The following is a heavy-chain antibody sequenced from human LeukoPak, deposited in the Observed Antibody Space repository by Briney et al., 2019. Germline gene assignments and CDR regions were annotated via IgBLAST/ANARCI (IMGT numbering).Heavy chain of an antibody. CDR2: IDWDDDK. CDR1: GFSLSTSGMC. V-gene: IGHV2-70*11. J-gene: IGHJ3*02. CDR3: ARTSGNSDSFDI. Sequence: SAPALVKPTQTLTLTCTFTGFSLSTSGMCVSWIRQPPGKALEWLARIDWDDDKYYSTSLTTRLTISTDNSKNQVILTMTNRDPVDTATYYCARTSGNSDSFDIWGQGTMVTVSS. D-gene: IGHD2/OR15-2a*01.